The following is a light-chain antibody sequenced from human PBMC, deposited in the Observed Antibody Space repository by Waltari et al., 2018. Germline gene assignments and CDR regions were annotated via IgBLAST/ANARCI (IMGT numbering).Light chain of an antibody. CDR1: RSDIGYYNF. V-gene: IGLV2-14*03. J-gene: IGLJ2*01. Sequence: QSGLTQPASVSGSPGQSITISCTGTRSDIGYYNFVSWYQQHPGKAPTLLIFDVNSWPSWVSLRYSGSKSGNPASLTISGIQAEDEASYSCSSYTSANTVLFGGGTKVTVL. CDR3: SSYTSANTVL. CDR2: DVN.